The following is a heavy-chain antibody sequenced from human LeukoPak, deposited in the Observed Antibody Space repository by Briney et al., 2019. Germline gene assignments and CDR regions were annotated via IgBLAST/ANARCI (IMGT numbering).Heavy chain of an antibody. CDR1: GGSFSGYY. CDR3: ARAWWDDAFDI. V-gene: IGHV4-34*01. Sequence: SETLSLTCAVYGGSFSGYYWSWIRQPPGKGLERIGEINHSGSTNYNPSLKSRVTISVDTSKNQFSLKLSSVTAADTAVYYCARAWWDDAFDIWGQGTMVTVSS. CDR2: INHSGST. D-gene: IGHD2-15*01. J-gene: IGHJ3*02.